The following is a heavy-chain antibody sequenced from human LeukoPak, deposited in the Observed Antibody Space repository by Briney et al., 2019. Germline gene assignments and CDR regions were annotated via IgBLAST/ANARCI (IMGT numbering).Heavy chain of an antibody. V-gene: IGHV3-23*01. CDR3: AKTLGSYLNNGIDY. CDR2: ISGSGGST. D-gene: IGHD1-26*01. CDR1: GITFSNYA. J-gene: IGHJ4*02. Sequence: PGGSLRLSCAASGITFSNYAMSWVRQAPGKGLEWVSGISGSGGSTYNADSVKGRFTISRDNSKNTLYLQMNSLRAEDTAVYYCAKTLGSYLNNGIDYWGQGTLVTVSS.